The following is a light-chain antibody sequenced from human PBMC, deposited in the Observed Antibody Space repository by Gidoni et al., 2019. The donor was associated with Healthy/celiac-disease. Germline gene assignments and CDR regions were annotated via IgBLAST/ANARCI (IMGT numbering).Light chain of an antibody. V-gene: IGKV1-5*01. Sequence: IHMPQPPSTLSASVGDRVTITCRASQSISSWLAWYQQKPGKAPKLLIYDASSLESGVPSRFSGSGSGTEFTLTISSLQPDDFATYYCQQYNSYRTFGQGTKVEIK. J-gene: IGKJ1*01. CDR3: QQYNSYRT. CDR1: QSISSW. CDR2: DAS.